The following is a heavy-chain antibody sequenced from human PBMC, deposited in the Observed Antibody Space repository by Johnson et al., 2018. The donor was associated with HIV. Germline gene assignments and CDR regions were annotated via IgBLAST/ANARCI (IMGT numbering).Heavy chain of an antibody. CDR1: GFTFSNAW. CDR2: IKSKTDGGTT. D-gene: IGHD5-18*01. Sequence: VQLVESGGGMVKPGGSLRLSCAASGFTFSNAWMTWVRQAPGKGLEWIGRIKSKTDGGTTDYAAPVKGRFTISRDDSKDTLYLQVNSLKTEDTAVYYCTTYTTMVTMYVEIKGGAFDIWGQGTMVTVSS. J-gene: IGHJ3*02. V-gene: IGHV3-15*01. CDR3: TTYTTMVTMYVEIKGGAFDI.